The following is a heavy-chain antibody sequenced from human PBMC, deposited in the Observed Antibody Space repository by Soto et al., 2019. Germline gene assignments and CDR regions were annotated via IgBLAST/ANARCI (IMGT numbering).Heavy chain of an antibody. CDR2: ISSSSTI. CDR3: ATGVGYNWFDP. D-gene: IGHD6-13*01. V-gene: IGHV3-48*02. CDR1: GFTFSSYT. Sequence: EVQLVESGGGLVQPGGSLRLSCAASGFTFSSYTMNWVRQAPGKGLEWVSYISSSSTIYYADSVKGRFTISRDNAKNSLYLQMNSLRDEDTAVYYCATGVGYNWFDPWGQGTLVTVSS. J-gene: IGHJ5*02.